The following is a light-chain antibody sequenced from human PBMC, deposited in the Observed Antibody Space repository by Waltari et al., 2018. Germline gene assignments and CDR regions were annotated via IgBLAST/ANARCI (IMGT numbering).Light chain of an antibody. Sequence: APLSLGASQSVTSISLTWYQQKLGQAPRLLIYGTSSRATGIPDRFSGSGSGTDFTLTISRLEPEDFAVYYCQQYDGEVVTFGGGTKVEI. CDR2: GTS. CDR1: QSVTSIS. V-gene: IGKV3-20*01. J-gene: IGKJ4*01. CDR3: QQYDGEVVT.